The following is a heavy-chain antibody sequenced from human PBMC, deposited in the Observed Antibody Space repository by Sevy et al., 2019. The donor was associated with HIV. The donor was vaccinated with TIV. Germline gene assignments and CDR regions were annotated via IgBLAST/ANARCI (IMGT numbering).Heavy chain of an antibody. D-gene: IGHD3-3*01. J-gene: IGHJ4*02. CDR2: ISDDGSNK. Sequence: GGSLRLSCAASGFTFSSYGMHWVRQAPGKGLEWVAVISDDGSNKYYADSVKGRFTISRDNSKNTLYLQMNSLRAEDTAVYYCAKKGGTIFGVVINYFDYWGQGTLVTVSS. CDR3: AKKGGTIFGVVINYFDY. V-gene: IGHV3-30*18. CDR1: GFTFSSYG.